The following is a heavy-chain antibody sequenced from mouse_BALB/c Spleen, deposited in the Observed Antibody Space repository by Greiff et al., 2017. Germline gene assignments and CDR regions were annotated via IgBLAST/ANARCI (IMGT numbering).Heavy chain of an antibody. Sequence: EVKLVESGGGLVQPGGSRKLSCAASGFTFSSFGMHWVRQAPEKGLEWVAYISSGSSTIYYADTVKGRFTISRDNPKNTLFLQMTSLRSEDTAMYYCARLYYGSSYVFDYWGQGTTLTVSS. CDR3: ARLYYGSSYVFDY. D-gene: IGHD1-1*01. J-gene: IGHJ2*01. CDR2: ISSGSSTI. V-gene: IGHV5-17*02. CDR1: GFTFSSFG.